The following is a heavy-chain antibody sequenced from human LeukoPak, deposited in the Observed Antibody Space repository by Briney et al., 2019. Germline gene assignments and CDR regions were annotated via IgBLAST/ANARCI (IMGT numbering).Heavy chain of an antibody. CDR2: ISYDGSNK. CDR1: GFTFSSYG. D-gene: IGHD4-23*01. J-gene: IGHJ4*02. V-gene: IGHV3-30*03. CDR3: ARAAGTTVVTPGIDY. Sequence: PGRSLRLSCAASGFTFSSYGMHWVRQAPGKGLEWVAVISYDGSNKYYADSVKGRFTISRDNSKNTLYLQMNSLRAEDTAVYYCARAAGTTVVTPGIDYWGQGTLVTVSS.